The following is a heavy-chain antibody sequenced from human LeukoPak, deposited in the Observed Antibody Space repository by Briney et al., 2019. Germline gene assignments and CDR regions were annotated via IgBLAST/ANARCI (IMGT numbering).Heavy chain of an antibody. V-gene: IGHV3-74*01. J-gene: IGHJ4*02. CDR3: AKRGYSYGSFDY. CDR2: INSDGNST. CDR1: GFTSSSYW. Sequence: PGGSLRLSCAASGFTSSSYWMHWVRQAPGKGLVWVSRINSDGNSTNYADSVKGRFTISRDNAKNTLYLQMNSLRAEDTAVYYCAKRGYSYGSFDYWGQGTLVTVSS. D-gene: IGHD5-18*01.